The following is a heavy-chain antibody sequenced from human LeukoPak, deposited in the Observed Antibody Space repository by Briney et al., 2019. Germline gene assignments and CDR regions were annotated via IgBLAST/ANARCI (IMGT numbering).Heavy chain of an antibody. J-gene: IGHJ4*02. CDR1: DDSISDYY. Sequence: SETLSLTCTVSDDSISDYYRGWIRQPPGKGLEWIGYFYNSGRSTYNPSLKSRVTISVDTSKNQFSLKLSSVTAADTAVYYCARPPGYSSSWGFDYWGQGTLVTVSS. CDR3: ARPPGYSSSWGFDY. D-gene: IGHD6-13*01. CDR2: FYNSGRS. V-gene: IGHV4-59*08.